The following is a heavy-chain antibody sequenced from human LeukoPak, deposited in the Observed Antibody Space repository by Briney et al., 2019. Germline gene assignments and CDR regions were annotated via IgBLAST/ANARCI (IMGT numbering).Heavy chain of an antibody. D-gene: IGHD3-10*01. CDR2: ISAFNGNT. V-gene: IGHV1-18*01. J-gene: IGHJ4*02. CDR1: GYTFTSYD. CDR3: ARVYSSAFDH. Sequence: ASVKVSCKASGYTFTSYDIVWVRQAPGQGLEWMGWISAFNGNTNNAQKVQGRVTMTTDTSTSTAYMELRSLTSDDTAMYYRARVYSSAFDHWGQGTLVTVTS.